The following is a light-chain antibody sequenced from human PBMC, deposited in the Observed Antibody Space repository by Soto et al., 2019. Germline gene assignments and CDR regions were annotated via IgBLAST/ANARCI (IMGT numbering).Light chain of an antibody. CDR3: QQYNEWPIT. CDR1: QSVSSN. J-gene: IGKJ5*01. V-gene: IGKV3-15*01. CDR2: GAS. Sequence: EIVMTQSPSTLSVSPGERATLSCRASQSVSSNLAWYQQKPGQAPRLLIYGASTRATGIPARFSGSGSGTEFTLTITSLQSEDFAVYYCQQYNEWPITFAQGTLLEVK.